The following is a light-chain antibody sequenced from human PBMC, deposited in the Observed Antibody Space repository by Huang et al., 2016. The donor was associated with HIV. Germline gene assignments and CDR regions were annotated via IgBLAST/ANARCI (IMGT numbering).Light chain of an antibody. J-gene: IGKJ3*01. CDR3: QQLNSFL. V-gene: IGKV1-9*01. CDR1: QDISNY. CDR2: AAS. Sequence: IQLTQSPSSLSASVGDRVRISCRASQDISNYLAWDQQRPGKAPKLLIYAASTLQSGVPSRFSGSGSGTVFALTISNLQPEDFATYYCQQLNSFLFGPGTKVDIK.